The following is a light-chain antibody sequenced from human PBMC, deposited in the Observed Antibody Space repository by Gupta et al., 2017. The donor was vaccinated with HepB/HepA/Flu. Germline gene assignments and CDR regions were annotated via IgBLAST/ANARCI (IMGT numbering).Light chain of an antibody. J-gene: IGKJ1*01. CDR2: GAS. Sequence: EIVMTQAPATVSVSPGERATLSCRASQSVSSNLAWYQQKPGQAPRLLIYGASTRATGIPARFSGSGSGTDFTLTISSLQSEDFAVYYCQQYNNWPRTFGQGTKVEIK. CDR3: QQYNNWPRT. V-gene: IGKV3-15*01. CDR1: QSVSSN.